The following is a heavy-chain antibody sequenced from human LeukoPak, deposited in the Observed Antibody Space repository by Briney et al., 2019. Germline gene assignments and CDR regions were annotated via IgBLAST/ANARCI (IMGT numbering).Heavy chain of an antibody. CDR1: GYTLTELS. CDR3: ATAPYIAARRWFDP. Sequence: ASVNVSCKLSGYTLTELSMHWVRPAPGKGLEWMGGFDPEDGETIYAQNFQGRVTMTEDTSTDTAYMELSSLRSEDTAVYYCATAPYIAARRWFDPWGQGTLVTVSS. V-gene: IGHV1-24*01. J-gene: IGHJ5*02. CDR2: FDPEDGET. D-gene: IGHD6-6*01.